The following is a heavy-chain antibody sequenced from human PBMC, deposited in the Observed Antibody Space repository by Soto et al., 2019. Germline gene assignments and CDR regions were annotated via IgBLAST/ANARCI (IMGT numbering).Heavy chain of an antibody. CDR3: ARQNILGLAVDAFDI. V-gene: IGHV4-39*01. CDR1: GGSISSSSYY. J-gene: IGHJ3*02. Sequence: PSETLSLTCTVSGGSISSSSYYWGWIRQPPGKGLEWIGSIYYSGSTYYNPSLKSRVTISVDTSKNQFSLKLSSVTAADTAVYYCARQNILGLAVDAFDIWGQGTMVTVSS. D-gene: IGHD5-12*01. CDR2: IYYSGST.